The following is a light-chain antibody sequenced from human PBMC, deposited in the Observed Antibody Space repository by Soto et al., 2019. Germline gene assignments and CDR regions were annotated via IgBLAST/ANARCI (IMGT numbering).Light chain of an antibody. J-gene: IGKJ4*01. Sequence: DIQMTQSPSSVSASVRDRVTITCRASQGISSWLAWYQQKKGKAHKVXISDASSLQSGVPSRFSGSGSGTYFTLNLRSLHPEDHATYDCQQSYNTPLTFAGGTKVDIK. CDR2: DAS. CDR1: QGISSW. V-gene: IGKV1-12*01. CDR3: QQSYNTPLT.